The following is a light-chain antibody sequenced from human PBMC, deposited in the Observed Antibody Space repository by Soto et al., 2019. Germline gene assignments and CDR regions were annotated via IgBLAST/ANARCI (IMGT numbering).Light chain of an antibody. Sequence: DIQMTQSPSTLSASVVDRVTITCRASQSISSRLAWYQQKPGKAPKFLVYDASNLETGVPSRFSGRGYGTDFTFTISSLQPEDFATYFCQQYDTLKVTFGPGTKVDIK. V-gene: IGKV1-5*01. CDR1: QSISSR. J-gene: IGKJ3*01. CDR2: DAS. CDR3: QQYDTLKVT.